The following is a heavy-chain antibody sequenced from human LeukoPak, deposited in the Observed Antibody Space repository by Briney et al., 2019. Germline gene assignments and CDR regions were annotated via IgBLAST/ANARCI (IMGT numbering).Heavy chain of an antibody. V-gene: IGHV4-61*02. CDR3: ARDGMATAGY. CDR2: IYTSGST. CDR1: GGSISSGSYY. J-gene: IGHJ4*02. Sequence: SETLSLTCTVSGGSISSGSYYWSWIRQPAGKGLEWIGRIYTSGSTNYNPSLKSRVTISVDTSKNQFSLKLSSVTAADTAVYYCARDGMATAGYWGQGTLVTVSS. D-gene: IGHD5-24*01.